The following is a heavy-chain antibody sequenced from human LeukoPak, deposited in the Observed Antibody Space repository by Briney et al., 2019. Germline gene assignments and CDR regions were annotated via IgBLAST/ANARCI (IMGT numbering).Heavy chain of an antibody. Sequence: PGGSLRLSCAASGFTFDDYAMHWVRQAPGKGLEWVSLISGDGGSTYYADSVKGRFTISRDNSKNSLYLQMNSLRTEDTALYYCANSDYYDSSGSTHDAFDIWGQGIMVTVSS. CDR2: ISGDGGST. CDR1: GFTFDDYA. D-gene: IGHD3-22*01. CDR3: ANSDYYDSSGSTHDAFDI. J-gene: IGHJ3*02. V-gene: IGHV3-43*02.